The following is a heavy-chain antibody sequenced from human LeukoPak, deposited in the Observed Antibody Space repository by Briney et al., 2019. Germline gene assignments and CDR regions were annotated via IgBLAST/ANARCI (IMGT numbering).Heavy chain of an antibody. Sequence: GGSLRLSCAASGFTFSTYWMSWVRQPPGKGLEWVANIKQDGSEKYYADSVKGRFTISRGNAENSLYLQMNNLRVEDMAVYYCVRSLSLAYWGQGALVTVSS. D-gene: IGHD3-16*01. CDR2: IKQDGSEK. CDR3: VRSLSLAY. V-gene: IGHV3-7*01. CDR1: GFTFSTYW. J-gene: IGHJ4*02.